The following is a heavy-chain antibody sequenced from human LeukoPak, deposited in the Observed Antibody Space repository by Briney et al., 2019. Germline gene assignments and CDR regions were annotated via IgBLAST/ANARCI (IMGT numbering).Heavy chain of an antibody. Sequence: SETLSLTCTVSGGSISSSSYCWGWIRQPPGKGLEWIGSIYYSGSTYYNPSLKSRVTISVDTSKNQFSLKLSSVTAADTAVYYCARDYPLWASLCSSTSCPVRPFDYWGQGTLVTVSS. CDR3: ARDYPLWASLCSSTSCPVRPFDY. J-gene: IGHJ4*02. CDR2: IYYSGST. CDR1: GGSISSSSYC. D-gene: IGHD2-2*01. V-gene: IGHV4-39*07.